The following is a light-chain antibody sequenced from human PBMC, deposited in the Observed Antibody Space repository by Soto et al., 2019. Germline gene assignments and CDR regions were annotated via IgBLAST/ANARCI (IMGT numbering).Light chain of an antibody. V-gene: IGKV1-39*01. CDR1: QTISNF. J-gene: IGKJ1*01. CDR3: QHSYNTPRT. Sequence: DIEMTQSPSSLSATVGDRVTVTCRASQTISNFLNWYQQTPGKAPKLLIYGASNLQSGVPSRLSGSGSGTDFTLTISSLQPEDFATYFCQHSYNTPRTVGQGTKVDIK. CDR2: GAS.